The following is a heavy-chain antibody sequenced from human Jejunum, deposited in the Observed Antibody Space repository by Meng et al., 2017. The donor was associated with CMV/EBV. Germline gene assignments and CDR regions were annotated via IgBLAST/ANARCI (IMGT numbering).Heavy chain of an antibody. CDR2: ITGSRASL. V-gene: IGHV3-23*01. J-gene: IGHJ6*02. CDR1: GFPFSRSG. CDR3: AKMGFYDYYGMDV. Sequence: SGFPFSRSGQGGVRQVPGKGLEWVSTITGSRASLYYADSVTGRFTISRDSSKNTVYLQMNRLRAEDTAVYYCAKMGFYDYYGMDVWGQGTKVTVSS.